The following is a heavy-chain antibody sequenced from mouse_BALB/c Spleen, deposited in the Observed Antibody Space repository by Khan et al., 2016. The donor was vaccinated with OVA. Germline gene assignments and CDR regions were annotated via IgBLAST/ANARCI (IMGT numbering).Heavy chain of an antibody. J-gene: IGHJ3*01. CDR2: TNTYTGEP. D-gene: IGHD1-1*01. Sequence: QIQLVQSGPELKKPGETVKISCKASGYIFTNYGMNWVKRAPGKGLKWMGWTNTYTGEPTYDDDFKGRFAFSLEPSASTAYLQINNLKNEDTAINFCARGALYYGRGKNAGFAYWGQGTLVTVSA. CDR1: GYIFTNYG. V-gene: IGHV9-3-1*01. CDR3: ARGALYYGRGKNAGFAY.